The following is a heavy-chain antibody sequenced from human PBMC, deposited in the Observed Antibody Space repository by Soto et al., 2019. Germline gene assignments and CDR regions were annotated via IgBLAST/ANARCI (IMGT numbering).Heavy chain of an antibody. CDR3: ARARAAAGGLCDY. CDR2: IYAGDSDT. J-gene: IGHJ4*02. V-gene: IGHV5-51*01. D-gene: IGHD6-13*01. Sequence: PGESLKISCKGSGYRFTSYWIAWVRQMPGKGLEWMGIIYAGDSDTKYSPSLQGQVTMSVDKSINTAYLQWRSVKASDTAMYYCARARAAAGGLCDYWGQGTLVTVSS. CDR1: GYRFTSYW.